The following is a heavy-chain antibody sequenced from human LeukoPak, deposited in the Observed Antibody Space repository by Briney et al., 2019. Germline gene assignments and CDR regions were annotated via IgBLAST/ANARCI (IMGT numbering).Heavy chain of an antibody. D-gene: IGHD3-22*01. CDR1: GDSLSSGGHY. Sequence: SETLSLTCTVSGDSLSSGGHYWGWIRQTPGKRLEWIGNIYFTGETSFNPSLKSRLAMSVDTSKSQLFLNLDSMTAADTAVYYCARDSGFWLYWGQGALVTVSS. CDR3: ARDSGFWLY. J-gene: IGHJ4*02. CDR2: IYFTGET. V-gene: IGHV4-39*07.